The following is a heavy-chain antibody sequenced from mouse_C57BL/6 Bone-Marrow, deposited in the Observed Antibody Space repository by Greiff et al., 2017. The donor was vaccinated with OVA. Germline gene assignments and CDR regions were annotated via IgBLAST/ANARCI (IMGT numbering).Heavy chain of an antibody. V-gene: IGHV1-50*01. CDR1: GYTFTSYW. J-gene: IGHJ2*01. CDR3: ARVTSLVAPFDY. CDR2: IDPSDSYT. D-gene: IGHD1-1*01. Sequence: VQLQQSGAELVKPGASVKLSCKASGYTFTSYWMQWVKQRPGQGLEWIGEIDPSDSYTNSNQKFKGKATLTVDTSSSTAYMQLSSLTSEDSAVYYCARVTSLVAPFDYWGQGTTLTVSS.